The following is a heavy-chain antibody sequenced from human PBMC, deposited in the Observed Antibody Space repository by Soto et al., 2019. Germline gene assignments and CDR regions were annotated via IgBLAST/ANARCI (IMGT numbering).Heavy chain of an antibody. Sequence: TLSLTCTVSGGSITSGGYSWTWIRQSPGKGLEWIGYTYQSGSAYYNPSLKSRVTISVDRSKNQFSLNLTSVTAADTAVYYCARDYYGMDVWGQGTTVTVSS. V-gene: IGHV4-30-2*06. CDR3: ARDYYGMDV. CDR1: GGSITSGGYS. J-gene: IGHJ6*02. CDR2: TYQSGSA.